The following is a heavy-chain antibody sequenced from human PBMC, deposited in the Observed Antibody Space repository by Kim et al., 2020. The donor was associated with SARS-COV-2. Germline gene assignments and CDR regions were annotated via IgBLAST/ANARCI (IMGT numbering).Heavy chain of an antibody. Sequence: SETLSLTCAVSGDSISSNNWWSWVRQPPGKGLEWIGEIYYSGSTNYNPSLKSRVTILVDKSKNQFSLRLSSVTAADTAIYYCARGAVAFFDISDHSYYYGMDVWGQGTTVTVSS. CDR1: GDSISSNNW. CDR2: IYYSGST. J-gene: IGHJ6*02. D-gene: IGHD3-9*01. V-gene: IGHV4-4*02. CDR3: ARGAVAFFDISDHSYYYGMDV.